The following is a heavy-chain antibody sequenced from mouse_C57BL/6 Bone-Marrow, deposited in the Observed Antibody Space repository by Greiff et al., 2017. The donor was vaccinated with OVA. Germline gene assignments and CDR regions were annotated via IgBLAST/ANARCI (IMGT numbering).Heavy chain of an antibody. J-gene: IGHJ2*01. CDR2: IWTGGGT. D-gene: IGHD1-1*01. V-gene: IGHV2-9-1*01. CDR1: GFSLTSYA. Sequence: VQLQESGPGLVAPSQSLSITCTVSGFSLTSYAISWVRQPPGKGLEWLGVIWTGGGTNYNSALKSRLSISKDNSKSHVFLKMNSLQTDDTARYYCARNYDYYGSSYYFDYWGQGTTLTVSS. CDR3: ARNYDYYGSSYYFDY.